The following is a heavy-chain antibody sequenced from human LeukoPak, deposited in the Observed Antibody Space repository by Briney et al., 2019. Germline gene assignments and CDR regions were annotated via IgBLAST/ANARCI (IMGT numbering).Heavy chain of an antibody. J-gene: IGHJ4*02. CDR2: SSVYNGNT. CDR1: GYTFMSYG. CDR3: AKGRRVDADDHFDY. D-gene: IGHD1-1*01. Sequence: ASVKVSCKAPGYTFMSYGIHWLRQAPGQGLEWMGWSSVYNGNTNYAQKFQGRVTMTTDTTTSTAYMELRTLMSDDTAVYYCAKGRRVDADDHFDYWGQGTLVTVSS. V-gene: IGHV1-18*01.